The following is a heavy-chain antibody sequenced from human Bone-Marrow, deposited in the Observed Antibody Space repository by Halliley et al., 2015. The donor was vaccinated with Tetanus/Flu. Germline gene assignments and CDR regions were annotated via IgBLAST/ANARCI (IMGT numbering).Heavy chain of an antibody. CDR1: GVSIGSGGYY. CDR2: IYYSGTT. J-gene: IGHJ4*02. CDR3: VRGLYYYGSGSYFDS. Sequence: TLSLTCTVSGVSIGSGGYYWSWIRQHSGKGLEWVGHIYYSGTTYYNPPLKSRVSISVDTSKNQFSLKFNSVTAADTAVYHCVRGLYYYGSGSYFDSWGQGTLVTVSS. D-gene: IGHD3-10*01. V-gene: IGHV4-31*03.